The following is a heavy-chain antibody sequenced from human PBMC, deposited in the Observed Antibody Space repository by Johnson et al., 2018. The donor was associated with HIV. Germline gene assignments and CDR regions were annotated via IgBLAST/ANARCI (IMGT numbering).Heavy chain of an antibody. D-gene: IGHD3-3*01. J-gene: IGHJ3*02. V-gene: IGHV3-7*05. CDR3: ARDRPSSSFWSGYDAFDI. Sequence: VQLVESGGGLVQSGGSLRLPCTASGFTFSSYWMSWVRQAPGKGLEWVANIKQDGSEKNYVDSVKGRFTISRDNAKNSLYLQMNSLRAEDTAVYYCARDRPSSSFWSGYDAFDIWGQGTMVTVSS. CDR1: GFTFSSYW. CDR2: IKQDGSEK.